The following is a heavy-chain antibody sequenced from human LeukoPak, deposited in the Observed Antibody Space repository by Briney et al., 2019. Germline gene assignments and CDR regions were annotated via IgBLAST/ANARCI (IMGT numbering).Heavy chain of an antibody. D-gene: IGHD3-10*01. CDR3: ARAPEYYYGSGSCYNDY. V-gene: IGHV1-69*13. J-gene: IGHJ4*02. Sequence: GASVKVSCKASGGTFSSYAISWVRQAPGQGLEWMGGIIPIFGTANYAQKFQGRVTITADESTSTAYMELGSLRSEDTAVYYCARAPEYYYGSGSCYNDYWGQGTLVTVSS. CDR1: GGTFSSYA. CDR2: IIPIFGTA.